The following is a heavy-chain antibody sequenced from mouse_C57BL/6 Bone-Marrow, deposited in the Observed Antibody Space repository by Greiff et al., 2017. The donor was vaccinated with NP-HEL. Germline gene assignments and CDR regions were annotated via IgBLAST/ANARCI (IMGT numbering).Heavy chain of an antibody. V-gene: IGHV1-61*01. CDR2: IYPSDSET. CDR1: GYTFTSYW. J-gene: IGHJ2*01. Sequence: VQLQQPGAELVRPGSSVKLSCTASGYTFTSYWMDWVKQRPGKGLEWIGNIYPSDSETHYTQKFKDKATLTVDKSSSTAYMQISSLTSEDSAVYDCARRGYDGRSHYWGQGTTLTVSS. D-gene: IGHD1-1*01. CDR3: ARRGYDGRSHY.